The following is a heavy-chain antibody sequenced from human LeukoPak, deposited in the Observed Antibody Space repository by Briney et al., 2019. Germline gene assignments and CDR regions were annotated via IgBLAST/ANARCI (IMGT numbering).Heavy chain of an antibody. CDR3: ARDSWDSSGWYGY. CDR2: INPNSGGT. J-gene: IGHJ4*02. CDR1: GYTFTGYY. V-gene: IGHV1-2*06. Sequence: GASVKVSCKASGYTFTGYYMHWVRQAPGQGLEWMGRINPNSGGTNYAQKFQGRVTMTRDTSISTAYMELSRLRSDDTAVYYCARDSWDSSGWYGYWGQGTLVTVPS. D-gene: IGHD6-19*01.